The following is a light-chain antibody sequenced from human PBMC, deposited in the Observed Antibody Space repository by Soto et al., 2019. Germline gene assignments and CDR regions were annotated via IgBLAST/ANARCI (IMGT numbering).Light chain of an antibody. V-gene: IGLV2-14*03. J-gene: IGLJ2*01. CDR1: SSDIGGYNH. CDR2: NVS. Sequence: QSALTQPASMSGSPGQSITISCTGASSDIGGYNHVSWYQQHPGKAPKLIIYNVSHRPSGVSTRFSGSKYGNTASLIIAGLQAEDEADYFCSSYTNTSPHVIFGGGTKVTVL. CDR3: SSYTNTSPHVI.